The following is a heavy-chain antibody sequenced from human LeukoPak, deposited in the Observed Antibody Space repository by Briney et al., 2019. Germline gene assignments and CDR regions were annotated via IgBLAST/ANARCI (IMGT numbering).Heavy chain of an antibody. CDR2: ITGISDRT. J-gene: IGHJ4*02. CDR3: TSPTMVRGAAGGGFDQ. Sequence: GGALRLSCAASGVTFSSDAMSWVCEAPGGGLGWVSAITGISDRTYYADSGKGGVTISRENFKNTLYPEMNSLSAEDTAKYPCTSPTMVRGAAGGGFDQWGQGAEVPVSS. D-gene: IGHD3-10*01. CDR1: GVTFSSDA. V-gene: IGHV3-23*01.